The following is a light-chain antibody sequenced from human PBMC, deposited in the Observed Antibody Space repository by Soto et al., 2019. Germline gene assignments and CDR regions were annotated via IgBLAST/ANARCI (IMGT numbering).Light chain of an antibody. J-gene: IGLJ2*01. CDR2: DNN. V-gene: IGLV1-51*01. CDR1: YSNIGDNY. Sequence: QSVLTQPPSVSAAPGQKVTISCSGSYSNIGDNYVSWYRQVPGTTPKLLIYDNNKRASRIPDRFSGSKSATSATLGITGLQTGDEAAYYCAVWDSSLSAVVFGGGTKLTVL. CDR3: AVWDSSLSAVV.